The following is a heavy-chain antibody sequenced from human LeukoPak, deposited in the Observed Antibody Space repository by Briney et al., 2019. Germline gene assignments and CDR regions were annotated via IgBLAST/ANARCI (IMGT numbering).Heavy chain of an antibody. CDR2: MSPNSGNT. CDR3: ARGDGSGSQYYYYYYYMDV. V-gene: IGHV1-8*01. CDR1: GYTFTSYD. D-gene: IGHD3-10*01. Sequence: GASVKVSCKASGYTFTSYDINWVRQATGQGLEWMGWMSPNSGNTGYAQKFQGRVTMTRNTSISTAYMELSSLRSEDTAVYYCARGDGSGSQYYYYYYYMDVWGKGTTVTISS. J-gene: IGHJ6*03.